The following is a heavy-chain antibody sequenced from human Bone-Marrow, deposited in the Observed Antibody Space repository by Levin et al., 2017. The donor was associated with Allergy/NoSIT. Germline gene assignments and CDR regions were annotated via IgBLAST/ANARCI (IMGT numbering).Heavy chain of an antibody. CDR2: IYSGGDT. Sequence: GESLRLSCAASGFTVSSYYMSWVRQAPGKGLEWVSVIYSGGDTYYADSVMGRFTISRDNSKNTLSLQMNSLRAEEKAVYYCASNRAWYGAGYFDYWGQGTLVSVSS. D-gene: IGHD6-19*01. J-gene: IGHJ4*02. V-gene: IGHV3-66*02. CDR1: GFTVSSYY. CDR3: ASNRAWYGAGYFDY.